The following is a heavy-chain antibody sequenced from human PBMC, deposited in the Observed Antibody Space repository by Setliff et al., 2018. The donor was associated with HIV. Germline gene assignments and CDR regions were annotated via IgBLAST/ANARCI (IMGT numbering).Heavy chain of an antibody. V-gene: IGHV1-69*13. J-gene: IGHJ1*01. CDR2: VVPTIHEA. Sequence: GASVKVSCKASGVTFNYSFITWVRQAPGQGLEWMGGVVPTIHEATYAQKFQGRVTITADESATTVYMEMSGLTSEDTAIYYCARGADASGYFYREYFQHWGQGTLFTVSS. CDR3: ARGADASGYFYREYFQH. CDR1: GVTFNYSF. D-gene: IGHD3-22*01.